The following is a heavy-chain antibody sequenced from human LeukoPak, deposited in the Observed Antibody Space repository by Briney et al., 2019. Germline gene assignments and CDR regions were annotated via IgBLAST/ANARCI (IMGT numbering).Heavy chain of an antibody. Sequence: SETLSLTCAVSGYSTSSGYQGGWIRQSPGKGLEWIGSIYRSGSADYNPSVKGRVTISVETSKIQFSLKMYSVTAADTAVYYCARDPRWLTPDCTSTSCYENYFDPWGQGTLVTVSS. D-gene: IGHD2-2*01. CDR1: GYSTSSGYQ. CDR2: IYRSGSA. V-gene: IGHV4-38-2*02. J-gene: IGHJ5*02. CDR3: ARDPRWLTPDCTSTSCYENYFDP.